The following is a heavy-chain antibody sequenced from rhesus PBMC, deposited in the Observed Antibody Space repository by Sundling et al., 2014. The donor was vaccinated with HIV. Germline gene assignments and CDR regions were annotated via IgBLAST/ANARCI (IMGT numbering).Heavy chain of an antibody. V-gene: IGHV3-136*01. CDR2: ISSASVYI. J-gene: IGHJ4*01. CDR3: TGSITRMITVTITPRDFDY. Sequence: EVQLVETGGGLVQPGGSLKLSCAASGFIFNSYGMSWVRQAPGKGLEWVSSISSASVYIYYADSVKGRFTISRDNAKNSLSLQMNSLRAEDTAVYYCTGSITRMITVTITPRDFDYWGQGVLVTVSS. D-gene: IGHD3-9*01. CDR1: GFIFNSYG.